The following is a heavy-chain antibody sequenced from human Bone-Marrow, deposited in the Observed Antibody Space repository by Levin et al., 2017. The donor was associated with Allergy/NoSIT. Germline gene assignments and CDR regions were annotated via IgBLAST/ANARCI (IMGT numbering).Heavy chain of an antibody. D-gene: IGHD4-23*01. Sequence: PGGSLRLSCAASGFNFEIYGMNWVRQAPGKGLEWVSHISSSGSPTYYADPVKGRFIISRDNAKKSLYLQMNSLRAEDTAVYYCAGGPLETWGQGTLVNVSS. CDR2: ISSSGSPT. CDR1: GFNFEIYG. V-gene: IGHV3-48*04. CDR3: AGGPLET. J-gene: IGHJ4*02.